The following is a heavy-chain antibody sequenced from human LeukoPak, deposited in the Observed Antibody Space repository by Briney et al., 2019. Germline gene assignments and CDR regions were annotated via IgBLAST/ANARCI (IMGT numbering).Heavy chain of an antibody. J-gene: IGHJ3*02. V-gene: IGHV3-7*01. CDR1: GFTFSSYW. CDR3: ASFPPYMVRTDAFDI. Sequence: GGSLRLSCAASGFTFSSYWMNWVRQAPGKGLEWVANIKEDGSEKYYVDSVKGRFTISRDNAKNSLDLQMNSLRAEDTAVYYCASFPPYMVRTDAFDIWGQGTMVTVSS. CDR2: IKEDGSEK. D-gene: IGHD3-10*01.